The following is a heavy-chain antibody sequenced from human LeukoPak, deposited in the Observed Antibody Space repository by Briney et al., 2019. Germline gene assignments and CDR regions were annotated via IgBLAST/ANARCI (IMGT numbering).Heavy chain of an antibody. V-gene: IGHV3-21*01. CDR3: ARGGMANAPREHYYYGLDV. D-gene: IGHD5-24*01. CDR1: GFTFSSYS. Sequence: AGGSLRLSCAASGFTFSSYSMNWVRQAPGKGLEWVSSISSSSSYIYYADSVKGRFTISRDNAKNSLYLQMNSLRAEDTAVYYCARGGMANAPREHYYYGLDVWGQGTTVTVSS. J-gene: IGHJ6*02. CDR2: ISSSSSYI.